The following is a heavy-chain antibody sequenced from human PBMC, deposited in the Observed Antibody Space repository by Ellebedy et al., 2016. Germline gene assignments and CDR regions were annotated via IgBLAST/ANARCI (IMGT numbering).Heavy chain of an antibody. CDR2: ISSSSNYI. CDR1: GFTFSSNS. D-gene: IGHD3-22*01. V-gene: IGHV3-21*01. CDR3: ARDLDDSSGYYYPMIDY. Sequence: GESLKISCAASGFTFSSNSMNWVRQAPGKGLEWVSSISSSSNYIYYADSVKGRFTISRDNAKNSLYLQMNSLRAEDTAVYYCARDLDDSSGYYYPMIDYWGQGTLVTVSS. J-gene: IGHJ4*02.